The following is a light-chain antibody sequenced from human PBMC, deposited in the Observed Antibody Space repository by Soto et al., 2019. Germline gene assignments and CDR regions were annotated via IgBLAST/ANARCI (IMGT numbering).Light chain of an antibody. J-gene: IGLJ2*01. Sequence: QAVVTQPPSASGSPGQSVTISCTGTSSDVGGYNFVSWYQQHPGKAPKLMIYEVNKRPSGVPDRFSGSKSGSTASLTVSGLQAEDEADYYCSSYAGGNNLLFGGGTQLTVL. CDR3: SSYAGGNNLL. CDR2: EVN. CDR1: SSDVGGYNF. V-gene: IGLV2-8*01.